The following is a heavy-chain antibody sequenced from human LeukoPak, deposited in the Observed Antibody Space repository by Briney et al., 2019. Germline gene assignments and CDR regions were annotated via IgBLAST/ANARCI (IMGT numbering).Heavy chain of an antibody. CDR1: GYTFTSYY. CDR2: INPSGGST. J-gene: IGHJ4*02. V-gene: IGHV1-46*01. D-gene: IGHD4-17*01. CDR3: ARNNYGCKPPLEY. Sequence: ASVKVSCKASGYTFTSYYMHWVRQAPGQGLEWMGIINPSGGSTSYAQKFQGRDTMTRDTSTSTVYMELCSLRSEDTAVYYCARNNYGCKPPLEYWGQGTLVTVSS.